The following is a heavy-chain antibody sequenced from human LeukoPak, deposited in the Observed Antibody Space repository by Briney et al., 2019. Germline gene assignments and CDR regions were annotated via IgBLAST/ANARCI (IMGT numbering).Heavy chain of an antibody. CDR2: ISKDGSDK. Sequence: QPGRSLRLSCAASGFTFSSNGIHWVRQAPGKGLEWVAVISKDGSDKYYPGSVRGRFTISRDNSKNTIYLQMDSLRAEDTAIYYCARDYWWNYDYWGQGTLVTVSS. CDR1: GFTFSSNG. D-gene: IGHD1-7*01. CDR3: ARDYWWNYDY. J-gene: IGHJ4*02. V-gene: IGHV3-30-3*01.